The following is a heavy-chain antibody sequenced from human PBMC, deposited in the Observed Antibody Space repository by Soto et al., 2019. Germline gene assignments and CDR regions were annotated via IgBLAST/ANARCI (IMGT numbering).Heavy chain of an antibody. CDR1: GFTFNIYS. J-gene: IGHJ3*02. CDR3: VVNLHYDTFDI. CDR2: VANDGVTT. Sequence: EVQLLESGGGLVQPGRSLRLSCAASGFTFNIYSMSWVRQAPGKGLEFVSTVANDGVTTYYADSVKCRFTISRDNSRNMVFLQMNSLRAEDTAVYHCVVNLHYDTFDIWGQGTMVTASS. V-gene: IGHV3-23*01.